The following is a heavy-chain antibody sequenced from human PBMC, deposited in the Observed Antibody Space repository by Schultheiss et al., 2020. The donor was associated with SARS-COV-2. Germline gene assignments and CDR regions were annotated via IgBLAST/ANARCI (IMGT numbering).Heavy chain of an antibody. CDR2: IDWDDDK. V-gene: IGHV2-70*11. CDR1: GGSISSYY. Sequence: TLSLTCTVSGGSISSYYWSWIRQPPGKALEWLARIDWDDDKYYSTSLKTRLTISKDTSKNQVVLTMTNMDPVDTATYYCARIRGGIAAAEDYYYYMDVWGKGTTVTVSS. J-gene: IGHJ6*03. D-gene: IGHD6-13*01. CDR3: ARIRGGIAAAEDYYYYMDV.